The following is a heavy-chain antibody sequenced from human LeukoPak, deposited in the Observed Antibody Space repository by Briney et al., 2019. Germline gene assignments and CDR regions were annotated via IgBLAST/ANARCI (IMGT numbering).Heavy chain of an antibody. Sequence: GGSLRLSCEASGFTFRTYGMTWVRQAPGKGLEWVSGITGSSTWTYYADSVKGRFTISRDNSNNTLHLQMNSLRAEDTAVYYCARELVSLGTGYFDLWGRGTLVTVSS. CDR1: GFTFRTYG. CDR2: ITGSSTWT. J-gene: IGHJ2*01. V-gene: IGHV3-23*01. CDR3: ARELVSLGTGYFDL. D-gene: IGHD7-27*01.